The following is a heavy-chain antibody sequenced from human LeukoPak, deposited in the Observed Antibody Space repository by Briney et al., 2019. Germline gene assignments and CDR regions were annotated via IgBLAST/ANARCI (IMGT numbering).Heavy chain of an antibody. D-gene: IGHD1-26*01. CDR3: ARSLNYYSGNYQLYDY. CDR1: GYTFTNYG. CDR2: ISGYNGNT. V-gene: IGHV1-18*01. J-gene: IGHJ4*02. Sequence: ASVKVSCKASGYTFTNYGISWVRQAPGQALEWMGWISGYNGNTKYAKKFQGRVTMTTDTSTSTAYMELRSLRPDDTAVYYCARSLNYYSGNYQLYDYWGQGTLVTVSS.